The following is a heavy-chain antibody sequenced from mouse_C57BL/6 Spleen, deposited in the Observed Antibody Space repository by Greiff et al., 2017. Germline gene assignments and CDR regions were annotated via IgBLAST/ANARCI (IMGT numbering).Heavy chain of an antibody. Sequence: QVQLQQSGPELVKPGASVKISCKASGYAFSSSWMNWVKQRPGKGLEWIGRIYPGDGDTNYNGKFKGKATLTADKSSSTAYMQLSSLTSEDSAVYFCARQSGFYYFDYWGQGTTLTVSS. J-gene: IGHJ2*01. CDR3: ARQSGFYYFDY. CDR1: GYAFSSSW. V-gene: IGHV1-82*01. CDR2: IYPGDGDT.